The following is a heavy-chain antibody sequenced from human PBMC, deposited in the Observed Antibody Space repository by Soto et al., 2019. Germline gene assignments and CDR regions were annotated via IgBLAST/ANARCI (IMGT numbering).Heavy chain of an antibody. CDR1: GFMFSDYA. J-gene: IGHJ5*02. CDR3: AKDAIANDGIWLMDS. Sequence: PGGSLRLFCAASGFMFSDYAMTWARQAPGKELEWVSGLLRPGRSTYYADSVKGRFTISGDTSANTVYLQMDSLRAEDTAVYYCAKDAIANDGIWLMDSWGQGTVVTVSS. D-gene: IGHD3-16*01. CDR2: LLRPGRST. V-gene: IGHV3-23*01.